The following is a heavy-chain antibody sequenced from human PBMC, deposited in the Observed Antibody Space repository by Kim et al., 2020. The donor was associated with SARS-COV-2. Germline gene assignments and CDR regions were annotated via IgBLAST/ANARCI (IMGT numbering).Heavy chain of an antibody. CDR2: ISGSGGST. J-gene: IGHJ4*02. Sequence: GGSLRLSCAASGFTFSSYAMSWVRQAPGKGLEWVSAISGSGGSTYYADSVKGRFTISRDNSKNTLYLQMNSLRAEDTAVYYCAKDSSTYCGGDCYKRASYYWGQGTLVTVSS. V-gene: IGHV3-23*01. D-gene: IGHD2-21*02. CDR1: GFTFSSYA. CDR3: AKDSSTYCGGDCYKRASYY.